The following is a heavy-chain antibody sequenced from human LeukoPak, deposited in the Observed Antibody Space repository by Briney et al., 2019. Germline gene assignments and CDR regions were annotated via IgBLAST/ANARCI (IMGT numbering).Heavy chain of an antibody. CDR2: INPNSGGT. J-gene: IGHJ4*02. Sequence: GASVKVSCKASGYTFTSYYMHWVRQAPGQGLEWMGWINPNSGGTNYAQKFQGGVTMTRDTSISTAYMELSRLRSDDTAVYYCARDRDSSWYRSFDYWGQGTLVTVSS. CDR1: GYTFTSYY. CDR3: ARDRDSSWYRSFDY. V-gene: IGHV1-2*02. D-gene: IGHD6-13*01.